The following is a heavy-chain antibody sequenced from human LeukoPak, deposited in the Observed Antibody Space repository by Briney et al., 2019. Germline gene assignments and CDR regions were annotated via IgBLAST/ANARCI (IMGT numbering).Heavy chain of an antibody. CDR3: ARTSSVGATYYFDY. Sequence: SETLSLTCTVSGGSVSSGSYYWSWIRQPPGKGLEWIGYIYYSGSTNYNPSLKSRVTISVDTSKNQFSLKLSPVTAADTAVYYCARTSSVGATYYFDYWGQGTLVTVSS. CDR1: GGSVSSGSYY. J-gene: IGHJ4*02. CDR2: IYYSGST. D-gene: IGHD1-26*01. V-gene: IGHV4-61*01.